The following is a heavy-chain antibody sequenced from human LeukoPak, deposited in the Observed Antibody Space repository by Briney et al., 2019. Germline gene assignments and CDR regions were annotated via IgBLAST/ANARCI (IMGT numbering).Heavy chain of an antibody. J-gene: IGHJ5*02. CDR2: ISGTGSST. V-gene: IGHV3-23*01. CDR1: GFTFGNYA. D-gene: IGHD2-2*02. Sequence: GGALRLSCEASGFTFGNYAINWVRQAPGKGLEWVSTISGTGSSTYYADSAKGRFTISRDNSKDTLFLQLNSRTAADTAMYFCAKASVAIPQYCNSWGQGTLVTVSS. CDR3: AKASVAIPQYCNS.